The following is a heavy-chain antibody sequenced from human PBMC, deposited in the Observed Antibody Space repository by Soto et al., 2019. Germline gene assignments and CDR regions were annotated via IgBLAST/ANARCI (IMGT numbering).Heavy chain of an antibody. V-gene: IGHV3-23*01. CDR3: AREPKPFMTGYYDL. D-gene: IGHD3-9*01. CDR2: ISSTGSKT. Sequence: EARLLESGGGLVQPGGSLRLSCVVSGFSMSNHALTWVRQAPGKGLEWVSSISSTGSKTYYADSIKGRFPISRDNSKNTVFLQMNSLRPDDMAFYFCAREPKPFMTGYYDLWGQGTLVTVSS. CDR1: GFSMSNHA. J-gene: IGHJ4*02.